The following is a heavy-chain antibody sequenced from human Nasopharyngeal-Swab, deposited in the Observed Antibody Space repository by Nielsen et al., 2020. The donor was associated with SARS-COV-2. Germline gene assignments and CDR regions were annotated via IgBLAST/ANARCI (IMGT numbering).Heavy chain of an antibody. CDR3: ARLVPYYYYYMDV. D-gene: IGHD3-10*01. CDR2: IYYSGST. V-gene: IGHV4-59*01. J-gene: IGHJ6*03. CDR1: GGSISSYY. Sequence: SETLSLTCTVSGGSISSYYWSWIRHPPGKGLEWIGYIYYSGSTNYNPSLKSRVTISVDTSKNQFSLKLSSVTAADTAVYYCARLVPYYYYYMDVWGKGTTVTVSS.